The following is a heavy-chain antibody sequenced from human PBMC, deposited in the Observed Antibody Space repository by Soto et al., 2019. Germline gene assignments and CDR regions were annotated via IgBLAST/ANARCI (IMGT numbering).Heavy chain of an antibody. CDR3: AKEFLFGHGDYRGAGAFDS. J-gene: IGHJ3*01. D-gene: IGHD4-17*01. CDR1: GFAFRSHW. Sequence: GGSLRLSCGASGFAFRSHWMSWVRQAPGKGLEWVANINQDGSQQYYVDSVKGRFTISRDNAKNSLYLQMNSLRAEDTALYYCAKEFLFGHGDYRGAGAFDSWGQGTMVTVSS. CDR2: INQDGSQQ. V-gene: IGHV3-7*01.